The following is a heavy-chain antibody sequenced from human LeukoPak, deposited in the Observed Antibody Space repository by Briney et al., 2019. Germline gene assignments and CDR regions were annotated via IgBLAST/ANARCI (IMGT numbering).Heavy chain of an antibody. V-gene: IGHV1-46*01. CDR1: GYTFTSYY. CDR3: ARDHGDSEMATIEDDY. J-gene: IGHJ4*02. CDR2: INPSGGST. D-gene: IGHD5-24*01. Sequence: ASAKVSCKASGYTFTSYYMHWVRQAPGQGLEWMGIINPSGGSTSYAQKLQGRVTMTRDTSTSTVYMELSSLRSEDTAVYYCARDHGDSEMATIEDDYWGQGTLVTVSS.